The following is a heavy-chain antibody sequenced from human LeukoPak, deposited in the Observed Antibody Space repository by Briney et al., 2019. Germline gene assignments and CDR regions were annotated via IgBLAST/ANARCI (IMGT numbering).Heavy chain of an antibody. CDR1: GGSISSYY. CDR3: ARGSRGGYNWFDP. V-gene: IGHV4-59*01. Sequence: SETLSLTCTVSGGSISSYYWSRIRQSPGKGLEWIGYVHYSGSTNYNPSLKSRVTISVDTSKNQFSLRLNSVTAADTALYYCARGSRGGYNWFDPWGQGTLVIVSS. CDR2: VHYSGST. J-gene: IGHJ5*02. D-gene: IGHD3-16*01.